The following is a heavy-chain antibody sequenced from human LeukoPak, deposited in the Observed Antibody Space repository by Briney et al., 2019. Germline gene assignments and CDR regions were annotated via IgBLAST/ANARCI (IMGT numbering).Heavy chain of an antibody. CDR3: ARISMKDCSSTSCFHRTFDY. D-gene: IGHD2-2*01. CDR2: INHSGST. V-gene: IGHV4-34*01. J-gene: IGHJ4*02. CDR1: GGSISSYY. Sequence: SETLSLTCTVSGGSISSYYWSWIRQPPGKGLEWIGEINHSGSTNYNPSLKSRVTISVDTSKNQFSLKLSSVTAADTAVYYCARISMKDCSSTSCFHRTFDYWGQGTLVTVSS.